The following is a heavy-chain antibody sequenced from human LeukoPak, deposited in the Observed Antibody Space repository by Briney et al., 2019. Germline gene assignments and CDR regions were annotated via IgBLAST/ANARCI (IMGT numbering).Heavy chain of an antibody. V-gene: IGHV1-8*03. J-gene: IGHJ4*02. CDR3: ARGLLYRNGYLVDY. CDR1: GYTFTSYD. D-gene: IGHD5-18*01. Sequence: GASVKVSCKASGYTFTSYDINWVRQATGQGLEWMGWMNPNSGNTGYAQKFQGRVTITRNTSISTAYMELSSLRSEDTAVYYCARGLLYRNGYLVDYWGQGTLVTVSS. CDR2: MNPNSGNT.